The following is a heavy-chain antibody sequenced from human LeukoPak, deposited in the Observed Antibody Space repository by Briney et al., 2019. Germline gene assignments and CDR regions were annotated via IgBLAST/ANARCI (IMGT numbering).Heavy chain of an antibody. CDR3: AKFIAAPFYFDY. D-gene: IGHD6-13*01. V-gene: IGHV3-21*01. CDR1: GFTFSTYS. J-gene: IGHJ4*02. Sequence: GGSLRLSCSASGFTFSTYSMNWVRQAPGKGLEWVSSISSSSRYIYYADSVKGRFTISRDNAKNSLYLQMNSLRAEDTALYYCAKFIAAPFYFDYWGQGTLVTVSS. CDR2: ISSSSRYI.